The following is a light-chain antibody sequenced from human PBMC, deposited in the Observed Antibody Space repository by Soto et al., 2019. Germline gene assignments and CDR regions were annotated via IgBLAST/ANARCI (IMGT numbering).Light chain of an antibody. V-gene: IGLV1-44*01. J-gene: IGLJ2*01. Sequence: QSVLAQPPSASAPPGQRVAIPCSGSSSNIGSNPVHWYQHLPGAAPKLLIYGNDQRPSGVPDRFSGSKSDPSASLAITGLQSEDEADYFCASWDDRLNGQVFGGGTKVTVL. CDR3: ASWDDRLNGQV. CDR2: GND. CDR1: SSNIGSNP.